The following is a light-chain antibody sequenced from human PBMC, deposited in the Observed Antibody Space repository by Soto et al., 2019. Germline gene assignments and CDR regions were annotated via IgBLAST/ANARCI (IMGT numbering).Light chain of an antibody. CDR1: QSIITW. V-gene: IGKV1-5*03. J-gene: IGKJ4*01. CDR3: QQYNTYPLT. Sequence: DIQMTQSPSTLSASVGDRDPITCRASQSIITWLAWYQQKPGKAPKLLIYKASSLEGGVTSRFGGSGSGTLFNITISSLHPDDLATYYCQQYNTYPLTFGGGTTVDIK. CDR2: KAS.